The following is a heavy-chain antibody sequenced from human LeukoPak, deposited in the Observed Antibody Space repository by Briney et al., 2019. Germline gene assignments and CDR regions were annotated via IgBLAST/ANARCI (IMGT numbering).Heavy chain of an antibody. D-gene: IGHD3-3*01. CDR1: GYTFTSYY. J-gene: IGHJ4*02. Sequence: ASVKVSCKASGYTFTSYYMHWVRQAPGQGLEWMGWINTNTGNPSYALDFTGRLVLSLDTSVSTADLHLDSLKAEDTAVYYCARIGYNTLDYWGQGTLVTVSS. CDR2: INTNTGNP. CDR3: ARIGYNTLDY. V-gene: IGHV7-4-1*01.